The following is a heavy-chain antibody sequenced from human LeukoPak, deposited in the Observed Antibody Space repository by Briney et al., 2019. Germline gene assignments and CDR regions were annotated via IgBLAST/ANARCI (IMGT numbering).Heavy chain of an antibody. J-gene: IGHJ4*02. V-gene: IGHV3-33*06. CDR1: GFSFSSYG. CDR3: AKAPYDILTGYYMYFDY. CDR2: IWYDGSNK. D-gene: IGHD3-9*01. Sequence: GGSLRLSCAASGFSFSSYGMHWVRQAPGKGLESVSVIWYDGSNKYYADSVKGRLTISRDNSKNTLFLQMNSLRAEDTAFFFYAKAPYDILTGYYMYFDYWGQGSLVTVSS.